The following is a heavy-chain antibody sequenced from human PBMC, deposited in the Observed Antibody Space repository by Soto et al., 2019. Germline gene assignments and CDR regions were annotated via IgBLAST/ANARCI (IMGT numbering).Heavy chain of an antibody. D-gene: IGHD3-22*01. CDR2: IIPIFGKA. Sequence: QVQLVQSGAEVKKPGSSVKVSCKASGGTFSSYAISWVRQAPGQGLEWMGGIIPIFGKANYAQKFQGRVTITADESTSTAYMELSSLRSEDTAVYYCARVISDSSGYRDDAFDIWGQGTMVTVSS. J-gene: IGHJ3*02. V-gene: IGHV1-69*01. CDR1: GGTFSSYA. CDR3: ARVISDSSGYRDDAFDI.